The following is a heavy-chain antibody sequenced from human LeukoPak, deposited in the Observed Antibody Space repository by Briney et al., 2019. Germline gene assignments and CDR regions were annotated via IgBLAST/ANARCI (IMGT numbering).Heavy chain of an antibody. CDR3: ARMYCGGGKCYLSYFDY. J-gene: IGHJ4*02. D-gene: IGHD2-21*01. CDR2: INQDGGEK. Sequence: GGSLRLSCAGSGFTFSTYWMSWVRQAPGKGLEWVANINQDGGEKHYVDSVKGRFTISRDNAKDSLDLQLNSLRGEDTAVYYCARMYCGGGKCYLSYFDYWGQGTVVSVSS. CDR1: GFTFSTYW. V-gene: IGHV3-7*04.